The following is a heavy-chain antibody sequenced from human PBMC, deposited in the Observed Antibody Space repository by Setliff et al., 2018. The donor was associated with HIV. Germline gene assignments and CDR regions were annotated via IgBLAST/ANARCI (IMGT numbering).Heavy chain of an antibody. V-gene: IGHV1-69*13. Sequence: SVKVSCKASGGIVSINWVRQAPGQRLEWMGGIIPILGTADYAQKFQGRVTLTADESTSIAYMELNSLRSEDTAVYYCARGRASGSANSGWGQGTLVTVSS. J-gene: IGHJ4*02. D-gene: IGHD7-27*01. CDR1: GGIVS. CDR2: IIPILGTA. CDR3: ARGRASGSANSG.